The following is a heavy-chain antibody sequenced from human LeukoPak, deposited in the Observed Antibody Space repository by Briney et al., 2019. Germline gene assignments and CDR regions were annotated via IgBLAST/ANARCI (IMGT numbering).Heavy chain of an antibody. CDR2: ISSSGSAI. CDR1: GFTFSSYE. CDR3: ARSADDSSSRRTTVDY. V-gene: IGHV3-48*03. D-gene: IGHD6-6*01. J-gene: IGHJ4*02. Sequence: GGSLRLSCAASGFTFSSYEMNWLRQAPGKGLEWVSYISSSGSAIYYADSVKGRFTVSRDNAKNTLYLQMNSLRAEDTAVYYCARSADDSSSRRTTVDYWGQGTLVTVSS.